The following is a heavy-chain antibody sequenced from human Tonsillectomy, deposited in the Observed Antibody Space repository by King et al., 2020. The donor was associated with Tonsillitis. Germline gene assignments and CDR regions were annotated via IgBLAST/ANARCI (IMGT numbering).Heavy chain of an antibody. D-gene: IGHD3-22*01. CDR3: ARPHVGYSKGAFDI. Sequence: QLQESGPGLVQPSETLSLTCTVSGGSISTYYWSWIRQTPGNGLEWIGDIYYSGSTNYNPSLKSRVTISVDTSKNQFSLNLNSVTAADTAVYYCARPHVGYSKGAFDIWGQGTMVTVSS. J-gene: IGHJ3*02. CDR2: IYYSGST. V-gene: IGHV4-59*01. CDR1: GGSISTYY.